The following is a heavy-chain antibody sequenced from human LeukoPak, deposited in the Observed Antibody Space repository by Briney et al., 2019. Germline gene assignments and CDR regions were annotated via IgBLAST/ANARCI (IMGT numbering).Heavy chain of an antibody. CDR1: GDSVSSNSAA. CDR3: AREETAGYYFDY. D-gene: IGHD6-13*01. J-gene: IGHJ4*02. V-gene: IGHV6-1*01. CDR2: AYYRSKWYN. Sequence: SQTLSLTCAISGDSVSSNSAAWSWIRQSPSRGLEWLGRAYYRSKWYNNYAVSVKSRITINPDTSKNQFSLQLNSVTPEDTAVYYCAREETAGYYFDYWGQGILVTVSS.